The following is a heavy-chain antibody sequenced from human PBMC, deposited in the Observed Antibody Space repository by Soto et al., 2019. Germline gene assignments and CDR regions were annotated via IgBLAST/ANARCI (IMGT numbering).Heavy chain of an antibody. D-gene: IGHD3-10*01. Sequence: ELSRSLSCSASGFTFSLYALTCVRQAPWQGLDWISAIGGGGDITDYADSLKGRFAISSDNSKNTLYLQVNGLRGEDTAVYYCAKGFGFGQHYGVDVWGQGTTVTV. J-gene: IGHJ6*02. CDR1: GFTFSLYA. CDR3: AKGFGFGQHYGVDV. V-gene: IGHV3-23*01. CDR2: IGGGGDIT.